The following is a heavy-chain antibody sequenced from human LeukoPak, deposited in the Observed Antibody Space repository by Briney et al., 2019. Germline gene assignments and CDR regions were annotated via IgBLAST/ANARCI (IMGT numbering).Heavy chain of an antibody. Sequence: ASVKVSCKVSGYTLTELSMHWVRQAPGKGLEWMGGFDPEDGETIYAQKFQGRVTMTEDTSTDTAYMELSRLKSDDTAVYYCARDIIVVAYDAFDIWGQGTMITVSS. CDR2: FDPEDGET. J-gene: IGHJ3*02. CDR1: GYTLTELS. D-gene: IGHD2-21*01. CDR3: ARDIIVVAYDAFDI. V-gene: IGHV1-24*01.